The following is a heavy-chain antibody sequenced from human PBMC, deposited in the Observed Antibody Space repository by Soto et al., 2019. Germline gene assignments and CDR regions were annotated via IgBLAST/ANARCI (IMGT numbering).Heavy chain of an antibody. CDR3: ARDKGYHGSGSYYRSLDYYYYMDV. CDR2: INPNSGGT. J-gene: IGHJ6*03. D-gene: IGHD3-10*01. CDR1: GYTFTGYY. Sequence: ASVKVSCKASGYTFTGYYMHWVRQAPGQGLEWMGWINPNSGGTNYAQKFQGWVTMTRDTSISTAYMELSRLRSDDTAVYYCARDKGYHGSGSYYRSLDYYYYMDVWGKGTTVTVSS. V-gene: IGHV1-2*04.